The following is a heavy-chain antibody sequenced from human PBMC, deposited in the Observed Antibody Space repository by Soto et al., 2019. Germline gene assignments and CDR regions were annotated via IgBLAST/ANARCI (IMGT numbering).Heavy chain of an antibody. CDR1: GDSISSFSNHY. CDR2: IYYSGST. J-gene: IGHJ6*02. D-gene: IGHD5-12*01. Sequence: PSETLSLTCTVSGDSISSFSNHYCSWIRQAPGKGLEWIGYIYYSGSTYYNPSLKSRVTISADTSKNQFSLKLSSVTAADTAVYYCAASCVGCRGFNYYGMDVWGQGTTVTVSS. V-gene: IGHV4-31*03. CDR3: AASCVGCRGFNYYGMDV.